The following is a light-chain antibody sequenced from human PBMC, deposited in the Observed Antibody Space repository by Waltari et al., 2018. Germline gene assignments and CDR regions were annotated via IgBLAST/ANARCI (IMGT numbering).Light chain of an antibody. CDR3: QQYNSYSWT. CDR1: QSISSW. Sequence: DIQMTQSPSTLSASVGDRVTITCRASQSISSWLAWYQQKPGKAPKLRIYKASSLESVVPARFSGSGSGTEFTLTISSLQPDDFATYYCQQYNSYSWTFGQGTKVEIK. CDR2: KAS. V-gene: IGKV1-5*03. J-gene: IGKJ1*01.